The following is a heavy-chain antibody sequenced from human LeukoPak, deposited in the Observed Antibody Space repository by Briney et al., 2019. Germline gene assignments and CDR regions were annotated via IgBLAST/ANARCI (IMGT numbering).Heavy chain of an antibody. Sequence: PGGSLRLSCAASGFTFSSYSMNWVRQAPGKGLEWVSSISSSSSYIYYADSVKGRFTISRANAKTSLYLQMNSLRSEDTAVYYSARERPAIVVVVAATLDYWGQGTLVTVSS. CDR3: ARERPAIVVVVAATLDY. CDR1: GFTFSSYS. CDR2: ISSSSSYI. D-gene: IGHD2-15*01. V-gene: IGHV3-21*01. J-gene: IGHJ4*01.